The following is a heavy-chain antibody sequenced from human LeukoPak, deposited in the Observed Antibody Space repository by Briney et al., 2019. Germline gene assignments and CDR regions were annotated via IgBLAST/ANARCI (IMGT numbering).Heavy chain of an antibody. V-gene: IGHV3-11*04. CDR2: ISSSGSII. D-gene: IGHD2-2*01. J-gene: IGHJ1*01. Sequence: PGGSLRLSCAASGSTFSDYYMSWIRQAPGKGLEWVSYISSSGSIIDYADSVRGRFTISRDNAKNSLYLQMNSLRAEDTAVYYCTSPPLGYCSTTSCLQYFEQWGQGTLVTVSS. CDR3: TSPPLGYCSTTSCLQYFEQ. CDR1: GSTFSDYY.